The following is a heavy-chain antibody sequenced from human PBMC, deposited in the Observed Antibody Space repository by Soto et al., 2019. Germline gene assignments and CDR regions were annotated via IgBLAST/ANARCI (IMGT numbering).Heavy chain of an antibody. CDR3: ARDEPDSSGWIDY. CDR1: GFTFSSYW. V-gene: IGHV3-7*05. D-gene: IGHD6-19*01. J-gene: IGHJ4*02. Sequence: LRLSCAASGFTFSSYWMSWVRQAPGKGLEWVANIKQDGSEKYYVDSVKGRFTISRDNAKNSLYLQMNSLRAEDTAVYYCARDEPDSSGWIDYWGQGTLVTVSS. CDR2: IKQDGSEK.